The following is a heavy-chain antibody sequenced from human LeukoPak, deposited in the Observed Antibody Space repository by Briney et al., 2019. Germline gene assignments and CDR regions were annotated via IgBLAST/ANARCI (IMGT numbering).Heavy chain of an antibody. J-gene: IGHJ4*02. D-gene: IGHD3-10*01. CDR2: INSNSGDT. CDR3: ARDQAVTMVRGVIFDY. Sequence: ASVKVSCKASGGTFSSYAISWVRQAPGQGLEWMGWINSNSGDTNHAQKFQGRVTMTRDTSITTAYMELTRLTSADTAVYYCARDQAVTMVRGVIFDYWGQGTLVTVSS. V-gene: IGHV1-2*02. CDR1: GGTFSSYA.